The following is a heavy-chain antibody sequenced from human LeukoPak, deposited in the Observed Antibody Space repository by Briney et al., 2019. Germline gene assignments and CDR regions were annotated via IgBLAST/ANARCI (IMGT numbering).Heavy chain of an antibody. V-gene: IGHV1-69*04. J-gene: IGHJ5*02. CDR1: GGTFSSYA. Sequence: SVKVSCKASGGTFSSYAISWMRQAPGQGLDWMGRIIPIFGIANYTQKFQGRVTITADKSTSTAYMELSSLRSEDTAVYYCARVGGQAYCGGDCYYNWFDPWGQGTLVTVSS. CDR2: IIPIFGIA. D-gene: IGHD2-21*02. CDR3: ARVGGQAYCGGDCYYNWFDP.